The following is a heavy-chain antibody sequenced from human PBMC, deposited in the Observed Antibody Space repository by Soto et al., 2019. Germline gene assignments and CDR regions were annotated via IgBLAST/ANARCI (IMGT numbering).Heavy chain of an antibody. CDR1: GFTFSTYT. CDR2: ISSSSGSI. Sequence: EVQLVESGGGLVKPGESLRLSCAASGFTFSTYTMNWVRQAPGKGLEWVSSISSSSGSIYYADSVKGRFTISRDNAKNSLYLQMNSLRAEDTAVYYCARDLEPTVASVDFWGLGTLVNVSS. D-gene: IGHD4-4*01. V-gene: IGHV3-21*01. J-gene: IGHJ4*02. CDR3: ARDLEPTVASVDF.